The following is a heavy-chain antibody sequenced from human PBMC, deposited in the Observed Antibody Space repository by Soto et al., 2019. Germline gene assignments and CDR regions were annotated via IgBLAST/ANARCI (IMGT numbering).Heavy chain of an antibody. D-gene: IGHD1-26*01. CDR2: IYPGDSDT. CDR1: GYSFTSYW. V-gene: IGHV5-51*01. Sequence: PGESLKISCKGSGYSFTSYWIGWVRQMPGKGLEWMGIIYPGDSDTRYSASFQGQVTISADKSISTAYLQWSSLKASDTAMYYCASYSAATNATHYYSYYGLDVWGQGTTVTVSS. CDR3: ASYSAATNATHYYSYYGLDV. J-gene: IGHJ6*02.